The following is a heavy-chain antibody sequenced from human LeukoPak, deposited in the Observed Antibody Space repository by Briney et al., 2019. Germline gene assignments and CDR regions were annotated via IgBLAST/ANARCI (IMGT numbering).Heavy chain of an antibody. CDR2: INPSGGIT. J-gene: IGHJ4*02. CDR1: GYTFTNYY. V-gene: IGHV1-46*01. Sequence: GASVKASCKASGYTFTNYYMHWVRQAPGQGLEWMGIINPSGGITNYAQKFQGRVTMTRDMSTSTVYMELSSLRSEDTAVYYCARVSVGATMLAYFDYWGQGTLVTVSS. CDR3: ARVSVGATMLAYFDY. D-gene: IGHD1-26*01.